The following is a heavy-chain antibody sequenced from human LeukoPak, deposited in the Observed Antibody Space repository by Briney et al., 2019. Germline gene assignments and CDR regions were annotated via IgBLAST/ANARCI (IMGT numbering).Heavy chain of an antibody. CDR3: ARGPGSGWYTWFDP. V-gene: IGHV1-69*05. Sequence: SVKVSCKASGGTFSSYAISWVRQAPGQGLEWMGGIIPIFGTANYAQKFQGRVTITTDESTSTAYMELGSLRSEDTAVYYCARGPGSGWYTWFDPWGQGTLVTVSS. J-gene: IGHJ5*02. CDR2: IIPIFGTA. CDR1: GGTFSSYA. D-gene: IGHD6-19*01.